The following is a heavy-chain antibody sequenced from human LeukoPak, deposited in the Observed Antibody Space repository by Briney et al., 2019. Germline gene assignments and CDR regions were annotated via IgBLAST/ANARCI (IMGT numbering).Heavy chain of an antibody. CDR3: ARVPTSGTYYYFDY. D-gene: IGHD2-8*01. CDR2: IHSAGRST. Sequence: GGSLRLSCAASGFTFSSYAMAWVRQALGKRLEWVSAIHSAGRSTYYPDSLKGRVTISRDNSKNTLYLQMKSLRPEDTAVYYCARVPTSGTYYYFDYWGQGTLVTVSS. J-gene: IGHJ4*02. CDR1: GFTFSSYA. V-gene: IGHV3-23*01.